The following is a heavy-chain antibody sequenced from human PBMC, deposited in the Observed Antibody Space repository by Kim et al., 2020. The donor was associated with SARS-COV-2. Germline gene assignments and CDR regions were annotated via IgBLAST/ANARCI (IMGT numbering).Heavy chain of an antibody. CDR1: GDTSSTSG. J-gene: IGHJ4*02. Sequence: ASVKVSCKASGDTSSTSGFSWVRQAPGQGLEWMGWINTKKGDTNYVQKFQDRVTMTTDSSTTAAYMELRSLKFDDTAVYYCVRGIWGDINDYWGQGTLVTVSS. CDR2: INTKKGDT. CDR3: VRGIWGDINDY. V-gene: IGHV1-18*01. D-gene: IGHD3-16*01.